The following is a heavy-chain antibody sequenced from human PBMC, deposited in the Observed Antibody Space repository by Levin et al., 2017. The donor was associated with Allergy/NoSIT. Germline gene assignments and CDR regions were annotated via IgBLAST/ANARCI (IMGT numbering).Heavy chain of an antibody. CDR3: TRGLTSQIVVVPAAISPSHAFDI. Sequence: SQTLSLTCAVYGGSFRGYYWSWIRQPPGKGLEWIGEINHSGSTNYNPSLKSRVTISVDTSKNQFSLKLSSVTAADTAVYYCTRGLTSQIVVVPAAISPSHAFDIWGQGTMVTVSS. V-gene: IGHV4-34*01. CDR2: INHSGST. D-gene: IGHD2-2*02. CDR1: GGSFRGYY. J-gene: IGHJ3*02.